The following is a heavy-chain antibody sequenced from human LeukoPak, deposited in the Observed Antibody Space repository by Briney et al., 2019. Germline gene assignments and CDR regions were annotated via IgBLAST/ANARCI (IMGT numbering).Heavy chain of an antibody. V-gene: IGHV3-23*01. J-gene: IGHJ4*02. CDR3: AKDSSSWYGSFDY. CDR1: GFTFSSYA. CDR2: ISGSGGST. Sequence: GGSLRLSCAASGFTFSSYAMSWVRQAPGKGLERVSGISGSGGSTYYADSVKGWFTISRDNSKNTLYLQMNSLRAEDTAVYYCAKDSSSWYGSFDYWGQGTLVTVSS. D-gene: IGHD6-13*01.